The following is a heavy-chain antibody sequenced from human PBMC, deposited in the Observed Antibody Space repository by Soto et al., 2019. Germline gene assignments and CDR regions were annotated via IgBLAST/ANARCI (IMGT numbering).Heavy chain of an antibody. CDR2: VEEAGSEK. Sequence: GSLRLSCAASGFNFNRYRMSWVRQAPGKGLEWLACVEEAGSEKYYVDSVKGRFTISRDNAKSSVYLQMNSLSAEDTAVYYCARDTHGVLWFGELSYNWFDPWGQGTLVTVSS. CDR3: ARDTHGVLWFGELSYNWFDP. J-gene: IGHJ5*02. V-gene: IGHV3-7*01. D-gene: IGHD3-10*01. CDR1: GFNFNRYR.